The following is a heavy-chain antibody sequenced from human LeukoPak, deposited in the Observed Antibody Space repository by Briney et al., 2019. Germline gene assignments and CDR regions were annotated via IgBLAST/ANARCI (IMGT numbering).Heavy chain of an antibody. J-gene: IGHJ6*02. V-gene: IGHV3-33*01. Sequence: PGGSLRLSCAASGFTFSSYGMHWVRQAPGKGLEWVAVIWNDGSDKYYADSVKGRFTISRDNSKDTLYLQMNSLRAEDTAVYYCARGSSSVRRSYYYGMDVWGQGTTVTVS. D-gene: IGHD6-19*01. CDR1: GFTFSSYG. CDR2: IWNDGSDK. CDR3: ARGSSSVRRSYYYGMDV.